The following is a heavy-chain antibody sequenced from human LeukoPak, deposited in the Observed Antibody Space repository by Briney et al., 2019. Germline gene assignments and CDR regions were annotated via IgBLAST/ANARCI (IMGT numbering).Heavy chain of an antibody. CDR2: ISYDEMYR. V-gene: IGHV3-30*18. J-gene: IGHJ4*02. CDR3: AKDRDYYGSGSDY. Sequence: GGSLRLSCAASGFTFNRYGMHWVRQAPGKGLEWVAGISYDEMYRYYGDSVKGRFTISRDNSQNTLFLQMNSLRAEDTAIYYCAKDRDYYGSGSDYWGQGTLVTVSS. D-gene: IGHD3-10*01. CDR1: GFTFNRYG.